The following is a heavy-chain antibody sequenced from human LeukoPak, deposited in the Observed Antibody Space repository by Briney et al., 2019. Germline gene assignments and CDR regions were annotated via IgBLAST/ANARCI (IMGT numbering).Heavy chain of an antibody. CDR2: INPNSGGT. D-gene: IGHD2-2*01. J-gene: IGHJ4*02. Sequence: ASVNVSCKASGYTFTGYYMHWVRQAPGQGLEWMGWINPNSGGTNYAQKFQGRVTMTRDTSISTAYMELSRLRSDDTAVYYCANEVLGYCSSTSCAPGYWGQGTLVTVSS. CDR1: GYTFTGYY. V-gene: IGHV1-2*02. CDR3: ANEVLGYCSSTSCAPGY.